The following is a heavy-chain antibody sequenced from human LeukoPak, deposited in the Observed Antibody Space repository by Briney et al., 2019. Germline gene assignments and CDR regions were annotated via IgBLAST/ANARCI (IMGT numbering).Heavy chain of an antibody. CDR1: GFPFSSYG. J-gene: IGHJ4*02. Sequence: GGSLRLSCAAPGFPFSSYGMYWVRQTPDKGLQWVASLQEDATYSNYADSVRGRFTISRDNPKNTLDLQMTSLRVEDTAVYYCASGGPTRWTLDYWGQGTLVTVSS. V-gene: IGHV3-30*02. CDR3: ASGGPTRWTLDY. CDR2: LQEDATYS. D-gene: IGHD1-26*01.